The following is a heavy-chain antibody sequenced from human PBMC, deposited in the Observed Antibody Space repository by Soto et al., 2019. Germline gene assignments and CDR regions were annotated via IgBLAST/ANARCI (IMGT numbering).Heavy chain of an antibody. V-gene: IGHV2-26*01. Sequence: SGPTLVNPTETLTLTCTVSGFSLSNARMGVSWIRQPPGKALEWLAHIFSNDEKSYSTSLKSRLTISKDTSKSQVVLTMTNMDPVDTATYYCARIRDIAAAGNWFDPWGQGTLVTVSS. D-gene: IGHD6-13*01. CDR3: ARIRDIAAAGNWFDP. J-gene: IGHJ5*02. CDR2: IFSNDEK. CDR1: GFSLSNARMG.